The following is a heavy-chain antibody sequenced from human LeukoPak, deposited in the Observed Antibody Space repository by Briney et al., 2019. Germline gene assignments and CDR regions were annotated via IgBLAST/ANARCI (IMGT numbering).Heavy chain of an antibody. CDR2: IIGSGGDT. CDR3: ARDEAGVNFDY. CDR1: GFTFSNYA. Sequence: GGSLRLSCAASGFTFSNYAMNWVRQAPGKGLEWVSGIIGSGGDTYYADSVKGRFTISRDNAKNSLYLQMNSLRAEDTAVYYCARDEAGVNFDYWGQGTLVTVSS. V-gene: IGHV3-21*01. J-gene: IGHJ4*02. D-gene: IGHD6-19*01.